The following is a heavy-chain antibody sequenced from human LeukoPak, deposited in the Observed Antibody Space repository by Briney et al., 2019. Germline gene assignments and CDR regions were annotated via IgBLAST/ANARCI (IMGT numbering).Heavy chain of an antibody. V-gene: IGHV4-59*01. J-gene: IGHJ5*02. D-gene: IGHD6-19*01. CDR2: THYTGTT. CDR1: GGSITSDY. Sequence: SETLSLICTVSGGSITSDYWSWIRQPPGKGLEWIAYTHYTGTTCYNPSLKSRVTISVGRSRNQFSLRLRSVTAADTAVYYCARPQWLVTMGPWFDPWGQGTLVTVSS. CDR3: ARPQWLVTMGPWFDP.